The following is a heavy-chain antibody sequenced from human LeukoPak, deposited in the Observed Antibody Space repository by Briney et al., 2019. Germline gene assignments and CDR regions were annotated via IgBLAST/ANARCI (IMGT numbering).Heavy chain of an antibody. CDR1: GYTFTGYY. CDR3: ARKGRVTGTFDY. V-gene: IGHV1-2*06. CDR2: INPNSGGT. D-gene: IGHD1-20*01. J-gene: IGHJ4*02. Sequence: GASVKVSCKASGYTFTGYYMHWVRQAPGQGLERMGRINPNSGGTNYAQKFQGRVTLTRDTSISTAYMELSRLRSDDTAVYYCARKGRVTGTFDYWGQGTLVTVSS.